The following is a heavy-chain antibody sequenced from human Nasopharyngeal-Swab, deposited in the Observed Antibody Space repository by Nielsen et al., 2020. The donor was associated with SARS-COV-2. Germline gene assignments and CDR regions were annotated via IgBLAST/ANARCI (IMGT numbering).Heavy chain of an antibody. CDR2: IRIKGNNYAT. CDR1: GFTFSDPA. J-gene: IGHJ4*02. CDR3: TRCGGGCYSGRDY. D-gene: IGHD2-15*01. V-gene: IGHV3-73*01. Sequence: GGSLRLSCAASGFTFSDPAIHWVRQASGEGLEWVARIRIKGNNYATAYSASVKGRFIIFRDDPTNTAYLQMNSLKTEDTAMYYCTRCGGGCYSGRDYWGQGTLVTVSS.